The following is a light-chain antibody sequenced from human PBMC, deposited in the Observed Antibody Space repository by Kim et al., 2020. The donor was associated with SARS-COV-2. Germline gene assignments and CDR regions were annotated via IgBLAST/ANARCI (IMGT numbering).Light chain of an antibody. J-gene: IGKJ1*01. CDR3: QQASGFPWT. V-gene: IGKV1-12*01. Sequence: ASVGDRVTITCRASQGISSWLAWYQQKPGKAAELLIFAASSLQSGVPSRFSGSGSGTDFTLTISSLQPEDFATYYCQQASGFPWTFGQGTKVDIK. CDR1: QGISSW. CDR2: AAS.